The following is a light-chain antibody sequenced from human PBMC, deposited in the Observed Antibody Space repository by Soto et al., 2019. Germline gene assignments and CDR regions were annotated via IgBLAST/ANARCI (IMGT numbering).Light chain of an antibody. Sequence: SVLTHPASVSGSPGQSITISCSGTSSDIGTYNHVAWFQQFPGKTPKLVIYSVSDRPSGVSYRFSGSKSGNTASLTISGLQADDEADYYCISYTVSRSYVFGTGTKVTV. V-gene: IGLV2-14*01. CDR1: SSDIGTYNH. J-gene: IGLJ1*01. CDR3: ISYTVSRSYV. CDR2: SVS.